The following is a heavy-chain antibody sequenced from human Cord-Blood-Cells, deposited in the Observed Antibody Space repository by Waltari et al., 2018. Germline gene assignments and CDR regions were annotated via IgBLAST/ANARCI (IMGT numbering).Heavy chain of an antibody. Sequence: QLQLQESGPGLVKPSETLSLTCTVSGGSISSSSYYWGWIRQPPGKGLEWIGSIYYSGSPYYNPSLKSRVTISIDTSKNQFSLKLSSVTAADTAVYYCARQGFKGSSSWPFDYWGQGTLVTVSS. CDR3: ARQGFKGSSSWPFDY. V-gene: IGHV4-39*01. D-gene: IGHD6-13*01. CDR2: IYYSGSP. J-gene: IGHJ4*02. CDR1: GGSISSSSYY.